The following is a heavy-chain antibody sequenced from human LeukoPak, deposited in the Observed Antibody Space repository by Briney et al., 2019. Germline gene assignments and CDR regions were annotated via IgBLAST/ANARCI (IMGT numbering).Heavy chain of an antibody. Sequence: TSEALSLTCTVSGGSISSYYWSWIRQPPGKGLEWIGHIHYSGSTNYNPSLKSRVTISLDTSKNQFSLKLSSVTASDTALYYCARHVGYSSRVDYWGQGTQVTVSS. V-gene: IGHV4-59*08. CDR1: GGSISSYY. D-gene: IGHD2-21*01. CDR3: ARHVGYSSRVDY. J-gene: IGHJ4*02. CDR2: IHYSGST.